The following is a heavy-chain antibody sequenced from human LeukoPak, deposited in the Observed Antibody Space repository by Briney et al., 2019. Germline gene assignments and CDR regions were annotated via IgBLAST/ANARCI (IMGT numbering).Heavy chain of an antibody. CDR2: ISAYNGNT. CDR1: GYTFTSYG. V-gene: IGHV1-18*01. D-gene: IGHD5-12*01. Sequence: ASVKVSCKASGYTFTSYGISWVRQAPGQGLEWMGWISAYNGNTNYAQKLQGRVTMTTDTSTSTAYMELRSLRSDDTAVYYCARDFGYSGYDYVGTPWFDPWGQGTLVTVSS. CDR3: ARDFGYSGYDYVGTPWFDP. J-gene: IGHJ5*02.